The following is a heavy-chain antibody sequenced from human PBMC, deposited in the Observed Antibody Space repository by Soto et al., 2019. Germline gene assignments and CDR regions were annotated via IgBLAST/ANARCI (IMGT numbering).Heavy chain of an antibody. CDR1: GGSISTYY. J-gene: IGHJ6*02. Sequence: SETLSLTCTVSGGSISTYYWSWIRQPPGKGLEWIGYIYYSGSTSYNPSLKSRVTISVDTSKNQFSLKLRSVTAADTAVDYCASDRSSGWDQGYGMDVWGQGTTVTVS. D-gene: IGHD6-19*01. CDR2: IYYSGST. V-gene: IGHV4-59*01. CDR3: ASDRSSGWDQGYGMDV.